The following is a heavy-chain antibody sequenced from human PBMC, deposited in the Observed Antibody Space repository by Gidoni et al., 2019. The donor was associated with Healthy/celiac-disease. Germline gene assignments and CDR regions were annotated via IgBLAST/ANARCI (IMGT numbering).Heavy chain of an antibody. D-gene: IGHD6-13*01. CDR2: IYSGGST. V-gene: IGHV3-53*04. CDR1: GFTVSSNY. CDR3: AREAAAGHYYYYGMDV. Sequence: EVQLVESGGGLVQPGGSLRLSCAASGFTVSSNYMSWVRQAPGKGLEWVSVIYSGGSTYYADSVKGRFTISRHNSKNTLYLQMNSLRAEDTAVYYCAREAAAGHYYYYGMDVWGQGTTVTVSS. J-gene: IGHJ6*02.